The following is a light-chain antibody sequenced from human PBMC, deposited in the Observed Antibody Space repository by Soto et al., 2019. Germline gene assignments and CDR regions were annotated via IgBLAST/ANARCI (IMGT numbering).Light chain of an antibody. CDR2: GNN. CDR1: SFNIGAGYD. CDR3: QSYASSLSGSV. Sequence: QSVLTQPPSVSGAPGQRVTISCTGSSFNIGAGYDVHWYQQLPGTAPKILIYGNNNRPSGVPDRFSGSKSGTSASLAITGLQAEDEADYYCQSYASSLSGSVFGGGTQLTVL. V-gene: IGLV1-40*01. J-gene: IGLJ3*02.